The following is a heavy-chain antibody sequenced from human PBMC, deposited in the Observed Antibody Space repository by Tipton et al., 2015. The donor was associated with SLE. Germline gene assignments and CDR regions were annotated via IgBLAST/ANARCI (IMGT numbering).Heavy chain of an antibody. CDR2: FNYRGRT. V-gene: IGHV4-59*01. D-gene: IGHD6-13*01. Sequence: TLSLTCTVSSGSISSYYWGWIRQPPGKGLEWIGHFNYRGRTSYNPSLNSRVPISVETSQNPFSLKLRSVTAADTAVYYCARSAGYGSNWAHFDYWGQGTLVTVSS. CDR1: SGSISSYY. CDR3: ARSAGYGSNWAHFDY. J-gene: IGHJ4*02.